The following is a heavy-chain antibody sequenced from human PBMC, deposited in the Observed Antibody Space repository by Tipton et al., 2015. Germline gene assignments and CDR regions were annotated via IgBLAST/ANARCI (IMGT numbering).Heavy chain of an antibody. Sequence: TLSPTCTVSSDSINKYYWSWIRQPPGKELEWIGYIQFSGATNYNPSLESRVSISVDTSKTQFSLEMRSVTATDTAVYYCARARGRHGGLFDSWGQGTLVTVSS. CDR2: IQFSGAT. CDR1: SDSINKYY. CDR3: ARARGRHGGLFDS. D-gene: IGHD4-23*01. J-gene: IGHJ4*02. V-gene: IGHV4-59*01.